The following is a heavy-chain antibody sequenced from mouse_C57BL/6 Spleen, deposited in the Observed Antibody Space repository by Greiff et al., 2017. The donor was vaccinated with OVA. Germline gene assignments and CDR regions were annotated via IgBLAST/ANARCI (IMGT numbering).Heavy chain of an antibody. J-gene: IGHJ3*01. CDR2: IYPGSGST. CDR3: ARTYYYGSSYLAWFAY. Sequence: QVQLQQPGAELVKPGASVKMSCKASGYTFTSYWITWVKQRPGQGLEWIGDIYPGSGSTNYNEKFKSKATLTVDTSSSTAYMQLSSLTSEDSAVYYCARTYYYGSSYLAWFAYWGQGTLVTVSA. V-gene: IGHV1-55*01. D-gene: IGHD1-1*01. CDR1: GYTFTSYW.